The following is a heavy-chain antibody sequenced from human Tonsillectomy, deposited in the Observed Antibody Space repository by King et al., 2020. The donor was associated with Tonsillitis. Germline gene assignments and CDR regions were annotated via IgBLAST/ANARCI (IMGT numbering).Heavy chain of an antibody. Sequence: VQLVESGGGLVKPGGSLRLSCAASGFTFSDYYMSWIRQAPGRGLEWVSYISPSGPTIYYADSVKGRFTISRDNAENSLSLQMISLRVGDTAVYYCVRVVYGDYLEYWGQGTLVTVSS. D-gene: IGHD4-17*01. CDR3: VRVVYGDYLEY. CDR2: ISPSGPTI. J-gene: IGHJ4*02. CDR1: GFTFSDYY. V-gene: IGHV3-11*01.